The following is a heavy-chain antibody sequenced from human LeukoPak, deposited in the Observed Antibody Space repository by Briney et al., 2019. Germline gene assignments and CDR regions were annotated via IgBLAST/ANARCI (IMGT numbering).Heavy chain of an antibody. V-gene: IGHV4-34*01. Sequence: SETLSLTCAVYGGSFSGYYWSWIRQPPGKGLEWVGEINHSGSTNYNPSLKSRVTISVDTSKNQFSLKLSSVTAADTAVYYCARGVGTAAEGLMDVWGKGTTVTVSS. CDR2: INHSGST. CDR3: ARGVGTAAEGLMDV. J-gene: IGHJ6*03. CDR1: GGSFSGYY. D-gene: IGHD1-26*01.